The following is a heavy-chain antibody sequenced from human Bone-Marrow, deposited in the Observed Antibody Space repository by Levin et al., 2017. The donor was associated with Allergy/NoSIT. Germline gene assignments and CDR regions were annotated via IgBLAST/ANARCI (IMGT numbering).Heavy chain of an antibody. V-gene: IGHV5-51*01. CDR3: ARREHYYGSGNHHFWGAFDI. J-gene: IGHJ3*02. D-gene: IGHD3-10*01. CDR2: IYPGDSDT. CDR1: GYSFTSYW. Sequence: GESLKISCKGSGYSFTSYWIGWVRQMPGKGLEWMGIIYPGDSDTRYSPSFQGQVTISADKSISTAYLQWSSLKASDTAMYYCARREHYYGSGNHHFWGAFDIWGQGTMVTVSS.